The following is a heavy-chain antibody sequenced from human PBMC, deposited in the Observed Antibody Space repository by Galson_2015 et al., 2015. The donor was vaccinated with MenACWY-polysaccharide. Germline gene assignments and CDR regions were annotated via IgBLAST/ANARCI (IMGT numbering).Heavy chain of an antibody. V-gene: IGHV7-4-1*02. CDR3: VRDPEQIATTVPMGSFDY. D-gene: IGHD4-17*01. CDR1: GDTVTLYA. CDR2: INANTGNP. Sequence: AGKGACKAAGDTVTLYAGNWVQQSPGQGREGLGWINANTGNPTDAQGLTVRFLFSLDPSGSTAYLHTSLLKPEDTAVYYRVRDPEQIATTVPMGSFDYWGQGTLVTVSS. J-gene: IGHJ4*02.